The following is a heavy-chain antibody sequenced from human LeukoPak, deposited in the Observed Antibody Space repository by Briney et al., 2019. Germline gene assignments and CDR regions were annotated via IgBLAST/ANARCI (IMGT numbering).Heavy chain of an antibody. CDR3: ATVGYSSSWYGSYYFDY. Sequence: ASVKVSCKASGYTFTGYYMHWVRQAPGQGLEWMGRINPNSGGTNYAQKFQGRVTMTRDTSISTAYMELSRLRSDDTAVYYCATVGYSSSWYGSYYFDYWGQGTLVTVSS. V-gene: IGHV1-2*06. CDR1: GYTFTGYY. CDR2: INPNSGGT. J-gene: IGHJ4*02. D-gene: IGHD6-13*01.